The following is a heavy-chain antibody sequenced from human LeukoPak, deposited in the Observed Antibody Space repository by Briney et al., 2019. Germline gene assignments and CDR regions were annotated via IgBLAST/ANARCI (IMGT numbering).Heavy chain of an antibody. Sequence: SETLSLTCTVSGGSISSSSYYWGWIRQPPGKGLEWIGYIYYSGSTYYNPSLKSRVTISVDTSKNQFSLKLSSVTAADTAVYYCARVPVAANFDYWGQGTLVTVSS. V-gene: IGHV4-30-4*08. CDR3: ARVPVAANFDY. CDR2: IYYSGST. CDR1: GGSISSSSYY. D-gene: IGHD6-19*01. J-gene: IGHJ4*02.